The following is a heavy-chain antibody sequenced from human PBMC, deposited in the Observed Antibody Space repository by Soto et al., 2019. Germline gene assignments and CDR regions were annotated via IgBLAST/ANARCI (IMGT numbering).Heavy chain of an antibody. CDR1: GDSVSGNSAA. CDR2: TYYRSKWYN. Sequence: PSETLSLTCAISGDSVSGNSAAWNWIRQSPSRGLEWLGRTYYRSKWYNDYAVSVKSRITVTPDTSKNQFSLHLNSVTPEDTAAYYCAKAGYYDVFTPFDSWGQGTLVTVSS. CDR3: AKAGYYDVFTPFDS. D-gene: IGHD3-9*01. J-gene: IGHJ4*02. V-gene: IGHV6-1*01.